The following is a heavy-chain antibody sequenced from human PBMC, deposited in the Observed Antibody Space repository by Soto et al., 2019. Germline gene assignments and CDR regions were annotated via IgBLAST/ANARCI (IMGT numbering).Heavy chain of an antibody. J-gene: IGHJ4*02. CDR1: GGSISSHY. CDR2: AYYNGFT. Sequence: NPSETLSLTCTVSGGSISSHYWNWIRQPPGEGLESVGYAYYNGFTSYNPSLKSRVTISIDTSKNQFSLKVSSVTAADTAVYYCARLSPSYFDATCYSEGVWIDHWGQGTLVTVSS. D-gene: IGHD2-15*01. V-gene: IGHV4-59*11. CDR3: ARLSPSYFDATCYSEGVWIDH.